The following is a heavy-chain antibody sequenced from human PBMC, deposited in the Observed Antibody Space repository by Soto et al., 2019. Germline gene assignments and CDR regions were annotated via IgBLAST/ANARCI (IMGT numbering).Heavy chain of an antibody. Sequence: VASVKVSCKASGGTFSSYAISWVRQAPGQGLEWMGGIIPIFGTANYAQKFQGRVTITADESTSTAYMELSSLRSEDTAVYYCASFKSIFGAKRGNAFDIWGQGTMVTVSS. CDR2: IIPIFGTA. CDR1: GGTFSSYA. CDR3: ASFKSIFGAKRGNAFDI. V-gene: IGHV1-69*13. D-gene: IGHD3-3*01. J-gene: IGHJ3*02.